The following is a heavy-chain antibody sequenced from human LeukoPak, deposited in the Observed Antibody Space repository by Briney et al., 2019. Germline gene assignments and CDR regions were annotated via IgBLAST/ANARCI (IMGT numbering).Heavy chain of an antibody. CDR3: AREVGTFDY. D-gene: IGHD1-26*01. CDR2: ISGSFIGT. J-gene: IGHJ4*02. V-gene: IGHV3-23*01. Sequence: GGSLRLSCAASGFTFSSYAMSWVRQAPGKGLEWVSAISGSFIGTYYADSVKGRFTISRDNSKDTLYLQLNSLRVEDTAVYYCAREVGTFDYWGQGALVTVSS. CDR1: GFTFSSYA.